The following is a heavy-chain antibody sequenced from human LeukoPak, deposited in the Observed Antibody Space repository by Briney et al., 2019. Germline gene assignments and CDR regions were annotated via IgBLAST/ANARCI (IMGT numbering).Heavy chain of an antibody. CDR2: ISSSGSTI. CDR3: ASTYSSSWHQEGQVLNY. CDR1: GFTFSSYE. D-gene: IGHD6-13*01. V-gene: IGHV3-48*03. Sequence: PGGSLRLSCAASGFTFSSYEMNWVRQAPGKGLEWVSYISSSGSTIYYADSVKGRFTISRDNAKNSLYLQMNSLRAEDTAVYYCASTYSSSWHQEGQVLNYWGQGTLVTVSS. J-gene: IGHJ4*02.